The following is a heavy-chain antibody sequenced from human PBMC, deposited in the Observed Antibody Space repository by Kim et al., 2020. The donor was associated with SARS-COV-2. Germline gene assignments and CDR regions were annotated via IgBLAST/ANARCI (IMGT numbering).Heavy chain of an antibody. CDR1: GFTFSSYS. V-gene: IGHV3-21*01. Sequence: GGSLRLSCAASGFTFSSYSMNWVRQAPGKGLEWVSSISSSSSYIYYADSVKGRFTISRDNAKNSLYLQMNSLRAEDTAVYYCARDDEGSYYFDYWGQGTLVTVSS. D-gene: IGHD2-15*01. CDR2: ISSSSSYI. CDR3: ARDDEGSYYFDY. J-gene: IGHJ4*02.